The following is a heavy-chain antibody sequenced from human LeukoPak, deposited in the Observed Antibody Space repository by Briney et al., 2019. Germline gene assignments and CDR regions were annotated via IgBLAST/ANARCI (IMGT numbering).Heavy chain of an antibody. CDR3: AKDCQASGWCPNFDY. D-gene: IGHD6-19*01. Sequence: GGSLRPSCAASGFTFSSYAMSWVRQAPGKGLEWVSAISGSGGSTYYADSVKGRFTISRDNSKNTLYLQMNSLRAEDTAVYYCAKDCQASGWCPNFDYWGQGTLVTVSS. J-gene: IGHJ4*02. CDR2: ISGSGGST. CDR1: GFTFSSYA. V-gene: IGHV3-23*01.